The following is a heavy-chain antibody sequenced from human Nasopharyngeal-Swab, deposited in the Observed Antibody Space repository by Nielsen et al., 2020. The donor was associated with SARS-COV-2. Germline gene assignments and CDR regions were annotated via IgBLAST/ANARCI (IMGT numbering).Heavy chain of an antibody. Sequence: ASVKVSCKASGYTFSSSYDINWVRQATGQGLEWMGWMNPNSGNTGYAQKFQGRVTMTRNTSTSTAYMELSNLRSEDTAVYYCARGPIVATIFHYYYYMDVWGKGTTVTVSS. CDR1: GYTFSSSYD. CDR2: MNPNSGNT. J-gene: IGHJ6*03. D-gene: IGHD5-12*01. CDR3: ARGPIVATIFHYYYYMDV. V-gene: IGHV1-8*01.